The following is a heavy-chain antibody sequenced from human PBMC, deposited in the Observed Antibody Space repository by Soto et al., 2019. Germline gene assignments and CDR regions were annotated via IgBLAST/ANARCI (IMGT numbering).Heavy chain of an antibody. CDR3: GRGEGSYYYMDV. CDR2: IGSAGDT. Sequence: GGSLRLSCAASGFTFRSHDMHWVRQTTGKGLEWVSTIGSAGDTYYAGSVKGRFTISRENAKNSFYLQMNSLSAGDTAVYYCGRGEGSYYYMDVWGKGTTVTAP. CDR1: GFTFRSHD. J-gene: IGHJ6*03. D-gene: IGHD6-19*01. V-gene: IGHV3-13*01.